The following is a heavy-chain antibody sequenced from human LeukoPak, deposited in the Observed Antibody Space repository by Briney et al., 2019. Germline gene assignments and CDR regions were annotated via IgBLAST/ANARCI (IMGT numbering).Heavy chain of an antibody. D-gene: IGHD5-18*01. CDR3: ARDFGGYSYGYYMDV. Sequence: SETLSLTCTVSGGSISSSSYYWGWIRQPPGKGLEWIGSIYYSGSTYYNPSLKSRVTISVDTSKNQFSLKLSSVTAADTAVYYCARDFGGYSYGYYMDVWGKGTTVTVSS. CDR2: IYYSGST. J-gene: IGHJ6*03. CDR1: GGSISSSSYY. V-gene: IGHV4-39*07.